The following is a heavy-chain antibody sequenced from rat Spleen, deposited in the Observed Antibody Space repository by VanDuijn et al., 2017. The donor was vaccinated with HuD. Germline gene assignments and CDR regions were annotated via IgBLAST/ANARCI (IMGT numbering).Heavy chain of an antibody. V-gene: IGHV5-29*01. Sequence: EVQLVESGGGLVQPGRSLKLSCAASGFTFSNYGMAWVRQAPTKGLEWVATIRYDGSSTFYRDSVRGRFTVSRDNAKSTLYLQMDSLTSEDTATYYCTRHDNMGTANWFAYWGQGTLVTVSS. CDR2: IRYDGSST. CDR3: TRHDNMGTANWFAY. D-gene: IGHD1-5*01. CDR1: GFTFSNYG. J-gene: IGHJ3*01.